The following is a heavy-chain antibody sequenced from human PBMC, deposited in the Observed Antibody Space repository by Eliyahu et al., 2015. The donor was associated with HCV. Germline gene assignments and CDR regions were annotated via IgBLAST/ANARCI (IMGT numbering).Heavy chain of an antibody. V-gene: IGHV3-21*01. CDR3: ARDKEETWIQLWLNVTEVTNWFDP. CDR2: ISSSSSYI. J-gene: IGHJ5*02. CDR1: GFTFSSYS. Sequence: EVQLVESGGGLVKPGGSLRLSCAASGFTFSSYSMNWFRQAPGKGLGWVSSISSSSSYIYYADSVKGRFTISRDNAKNSLYLQMNSLRAEDTAVYYCARDKEETWIQLWLNVTEVTNWFDPWGQGTLVTVSS. D-gene: IGHD5-18*01.